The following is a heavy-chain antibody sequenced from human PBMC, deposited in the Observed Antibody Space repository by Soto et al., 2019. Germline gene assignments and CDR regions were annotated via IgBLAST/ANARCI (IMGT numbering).Heavy chain of an antibody. CDR3: ARADYYDSSGYDD. CDR2: INPNSGGT. CDR1: GYTFTGYY. V-gene: IGHV1-2*04. Sequence: GASVKVSCKASGYTFTGYYMHWVRQAPGQGLEWMGWINPNSGGTNYAQKFQGWVTMTRDTSISTAYMELSRLRSDDTAVYYCARADYYDSSGYDDWGQGTLVTVSS. D-gene: IGHD3-22*01. J-gene: IGHJ4*02.